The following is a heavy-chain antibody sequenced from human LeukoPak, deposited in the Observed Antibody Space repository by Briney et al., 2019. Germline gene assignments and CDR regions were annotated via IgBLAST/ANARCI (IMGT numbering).Heavy chain of an antibody. V-gene: IGHV3-43D*03. Sequence: GGSLRLSCAASGFTFDDYAMHWVRHAPGKGLEWVSLISWDGGSTYYADSVKGRFTISRDNSKNSLYLQMNSLRAEDTALYYCAVGYYYGSGRPTGDFDYWGQGTLVTVSS. D-gene: IGHD3-10*01. CDR1: GFTFDDYA. CDR3: AVGYYYGSGRPTGDFDY. J-gene: IGHJ4*02. CDR2: ISWDGGST.